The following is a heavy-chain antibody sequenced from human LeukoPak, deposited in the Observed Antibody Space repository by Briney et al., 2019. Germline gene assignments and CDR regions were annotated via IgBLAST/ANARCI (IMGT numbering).Heavy chain of an antibody. CDR1: GHTFSSYN. V-gene: IGHV3-48*04. D-gene: IGHD3-3*01. CDR3: ARSARLMKGVVEVTALDD. Sequence: GGSLRLSCAASGHTFSSYNMNWVRQAPGKGLEWIAYLSSSGSAFSYADSVKGRFTIARDNAKNSVYLEMNSLRADDTAVYYCARSARLMKGVVEVTALDDWGQGTLVTVSS. J-gene: IGHJ4*02. CDR2: LSSSGSAF.